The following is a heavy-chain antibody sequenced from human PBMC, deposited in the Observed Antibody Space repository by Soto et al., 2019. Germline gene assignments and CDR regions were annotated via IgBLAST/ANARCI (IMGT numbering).Heavy chain of an antibody. D-gene: IGHD3-22*01. J-gene: IGHJ2*01. CDR3: ARMSYFYDKWYFDL. Sequence: SETLSLTCTVSGASINNNDYYWSWIRQTPGKGLEWIGYVYYSGTTDYIPSLESRLSMSIDKSQNQFTLKLNSVTAADTATYCARMSYFYDKWYFDLWGRGTLVTVSS. CDR1: GASINNNDYY. V-gene: IGHV4-30-4*01. CDR2: VYYSGTT.